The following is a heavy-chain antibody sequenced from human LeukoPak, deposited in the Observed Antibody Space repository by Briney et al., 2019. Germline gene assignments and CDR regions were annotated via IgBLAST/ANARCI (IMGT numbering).Heavy chain of an antibody. J-gene: IGHJ4*02. V-gene: IGHV3-23*01. D-gene: IGHD6-19*01. Sequence: QTGGSLRLSCAASGFTVSSNYMSWVRQAPGKGLEWVSAISGSGGSTYYADSVKGRFTISRDNSKNTLYLQMNSLRAEDTAVYYCAKDGGSGIAVAGTLFDYWGQGTLVTVSS. CDR2: ISGSGGST. CDR3: AKDGGSGIAVAGTLFDY. CDR1: GFTVSSNY.